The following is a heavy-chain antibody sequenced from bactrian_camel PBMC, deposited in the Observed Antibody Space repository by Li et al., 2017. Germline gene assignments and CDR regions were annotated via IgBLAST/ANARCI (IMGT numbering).Heavy chain of an antibody. Sequence: HVQLVESGGGSVQAGGSLRLSCSLSGTQFFSYCMAWVRQVTGKQREGVAAIYGDGTATYADSAKGRFTVSEVDDGNTLVLEMNTLAPEDTGMYYCAADPRVVTSVVSCSFDYFGQGTQVTVS. CDR3: AADPRVVTSVVSCSFDY. V-gene: IGHV3S26*01. D-gene: IGHD2*01. J-gene: IGHJ6*01. CDR2: IYGDGTA. CDR1: GTQFFSYC.